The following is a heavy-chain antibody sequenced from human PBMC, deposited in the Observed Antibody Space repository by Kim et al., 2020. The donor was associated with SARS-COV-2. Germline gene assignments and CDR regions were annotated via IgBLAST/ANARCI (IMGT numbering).Heavy chain of an antibody. CDR1: GFTFSSYA. CDR2: ISGSGGST. CDR3: AKPPFMILAAAGTCYFDY. D-gene: IGHD6-13*01. V-gene: IGHV3-23*01. Sequence: GGSLRLSCAASGFTFSSYAMSWVRQAPGKGLEWVSAISGSGGSTYYADSVKGRFTISRDNSKNTLYLQMNSLRAEDTAVYYCAKPPFMILAAAGTCYFDYWGQGTLVTVSS. J-gene: IGHJ4*02.